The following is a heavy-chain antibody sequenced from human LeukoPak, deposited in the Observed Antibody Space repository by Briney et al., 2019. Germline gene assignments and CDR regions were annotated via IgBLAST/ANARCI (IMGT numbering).Heavy chain of an antibody. CDR2: LSFSSTI. V-gene: IGHV3-48*02. D-gene: IGHD4/OR15-4a*01. CDR3: ARVGANPFDY. Sequence: GGSLRLSCAASGFIFSSYSMNWVRQAPGKGLEWVSFLSFSSTIYYADSVKGRFTISRDNVKNSLYLQMNSLRDEDTAVYYCARVGANPFDYWGREPRVAFPS. CDR1: GFIFSSYS. J-gene: IGHJ4*02.